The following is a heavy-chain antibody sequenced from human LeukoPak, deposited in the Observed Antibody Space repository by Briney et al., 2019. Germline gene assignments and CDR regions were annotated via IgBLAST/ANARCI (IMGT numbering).Heavy chain of an antibody. V-gene: IGHV1-2*02. Sequence: GASVKVSCKASGYTFTAYYIHWVRQAPGQGLEWMGWINPNSGGTNFAQKFQGRVTMTGDTSISTAYMEMSRVTSDDTAVYYCVPGFLGTAMVTTLRDYWGQGTLVTVPT. CDR3: VPGFLGTAMVTTLRDY. J-gene: IGHJ4*02. D-gene: IGHD5-18*01. CDR1: GYTFTAYY. CDR2: INPNSGGT.